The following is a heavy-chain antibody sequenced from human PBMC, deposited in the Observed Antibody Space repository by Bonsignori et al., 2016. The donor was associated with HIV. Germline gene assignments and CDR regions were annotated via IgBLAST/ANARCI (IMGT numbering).Heavy chain of an antibody. V-gene: IGHV3-20*01. CDR2: INWSGGYK. D-gene: IGHD1-26*01. Sequence: WIRQPPGKGLEWVSGINWSGGYKYYADSVKGRFTISRDNAKNSLYLEMNDLRDGDTALYHCARTSRTEWGAKGYFDSWGQGALVTVSS. J-gene: IGHJ4*02. CDR3: ARTSRTEWGAKGYFDS.